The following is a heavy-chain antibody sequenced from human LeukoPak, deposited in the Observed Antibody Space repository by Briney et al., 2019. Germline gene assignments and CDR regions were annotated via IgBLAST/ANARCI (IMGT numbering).Heavy chain of an antibody. J-gene: IGHJ6*03. Sequence: SPGGSLRLSCAASGFTFSNAWMSWVRQAPGKGLEWVGRIKSKTDGGTTDYAAPVKGRFTIASDDSKNTLYLQMNSLKTEATAVYYCTAFYYYLWSGYLSQQAYYYMDVWGKGTTVTVSS. V-gene: IGHV3-15*01. CDR3: TAFYYYLWSGYLSQQAYYYMDV. CDR1: GFTFSNAW. CDR2: IKSKTDGGTT. D-gene: IGHD3-3*01.